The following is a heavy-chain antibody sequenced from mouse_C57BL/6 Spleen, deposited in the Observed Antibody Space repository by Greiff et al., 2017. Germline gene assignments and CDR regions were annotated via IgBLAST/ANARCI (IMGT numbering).Heavy chain of an antibody. V-gene: IGHV5-6*02. CDR2: ISSGGSYT. CDR3: AVLMVTTRPYAMDY. D-gene: IGHD2-2*01. J-gene: IGHJ4*01. Sequence: EVKLEQSGGDLVKPGGSLKLSCAASGFTFSSYGMPWVRQTPDKRLEWVATISSGGSYTYYTDSVKGRFTISRDNAKNTLYLQISSLKSEDTAMYYCAVLMVTTRPYAMDYWGQKTSVTVSS. CDR1: GFTFSSYG.